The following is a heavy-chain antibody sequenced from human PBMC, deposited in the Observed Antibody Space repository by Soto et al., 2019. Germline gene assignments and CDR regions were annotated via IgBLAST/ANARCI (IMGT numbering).Heavy chain of an antibody. Sequence: EVQLVESGGGLVRPGGSLRLSCTASGLTFSSSWMHWVRQAPGKGLMWVSRLNSDGTSVTYADSVKGRFTISRDNAKNTLFLQENSLRDEDTDMYCGAGGRVGELRDWGQGTLVSVSS. V-gene: IGHV3-74*01. J-gene: IGHJ4*02. CDR2: LNSDGTSV. D-gene: IGHD3-10*01. CDR1: GLTFSSSW. CDR3: AGGRVGELRD.